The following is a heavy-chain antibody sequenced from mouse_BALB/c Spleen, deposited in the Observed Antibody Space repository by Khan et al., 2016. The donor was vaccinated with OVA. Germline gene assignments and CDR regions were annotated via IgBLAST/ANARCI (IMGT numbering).Heavy chain of an antibody. J-gene: IGHJ2*01. CDR1: GYTFTSYT. CDR2: INPSSGYT. CDR3: ARKSTRASY. V-gene: IGHV1-4*01. Sequence: QVQLKESGAELVKPGASVKMSCKASGYTFTSYTMHWVKQRPGQGLEWIGYINPSSGYTKYNQKFKDTATLTADKSSSTAYMQLSSLTSEDSAVYYCARKSTRASYWGQGTTLTVSS. D-gene: IGHD3-1*01.